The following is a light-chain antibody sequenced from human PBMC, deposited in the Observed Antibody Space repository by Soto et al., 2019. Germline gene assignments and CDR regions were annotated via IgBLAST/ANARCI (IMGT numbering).Light chain of an antibody. CDR2: DAS. CDR3: QKYGNSQIN. CDR1: PSVSSSR. Sequence: VWPPSPANLSFAPGERFPLYCGASPSVSSSRLAWYQQKPGQAPRLLMYDASRRAFGIKDRFSGSGSGTDFTLTIRRMEPEDFAVYYCQKYGNSQINCGKGKRREIK. V-gene: IGKV3D-20*01. J-gene: IGKJ5*01.